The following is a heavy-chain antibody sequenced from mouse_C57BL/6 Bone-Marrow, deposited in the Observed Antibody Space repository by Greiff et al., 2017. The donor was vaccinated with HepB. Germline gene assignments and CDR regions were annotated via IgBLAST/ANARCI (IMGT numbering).Heavy chain of an antibody. D-gene: IGHD2-3*01. CDR2: ISDGGSYT. J-gene: IGHJ4*01. V-gene: IGHV5-4*01. CDR3: ARDRGLLPYAMDY. Sequence: EVKVVESGGGLVKPGGSLKLSCAASGFTFSSYAMSWVRQTPEKRLEWVATISDGGSYTYYPDNVKGRFPISRDNAKNNLYLQMSHLKSEDTAMYYCARDRGLLPYAMDYWGQGTSVTVSS. CDR1: GFTFSSYA.